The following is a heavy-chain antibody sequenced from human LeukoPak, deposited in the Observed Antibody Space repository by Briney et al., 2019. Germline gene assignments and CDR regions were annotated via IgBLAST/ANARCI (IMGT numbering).Heavy chain of an antibody. V-gene: IGHV3-49*03. D-gene: IGHD3-22*01. CDR3: SRGGRRDYDSSSFYSYFDF. CDR1: GFTFGDYV. J-gene: IGHJ4*02. Sequence: GGSLRLSCTASGFTFGDYVMSWFRQAPGKGLEWVGFIKSKTYGGTTEYAASVKGRFTISRDDSKSIAFLQMNSLTTEDTAVYYCSRGGRRDYDSSSFYSYFDFWGQGTLVTVSS. CDR2: IKSKTYGGTT.